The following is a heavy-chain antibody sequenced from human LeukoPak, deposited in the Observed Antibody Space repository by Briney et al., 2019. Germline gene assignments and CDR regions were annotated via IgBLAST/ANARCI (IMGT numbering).Heavy chain of an antibody. V-gene: IGHV4-39*07. D-gene: IGHD2-2*01. CDR1: GGSISSSSYY. CDR3: ASDSCSTSSCRKKFDY. CDR2: VY. J-gene: IGHJ4*02. Sequence: SETLSLTCTVSGGSISSSSYYWGWIRQPPGKGLEWIGSVYYYNPSLRSRVTISVDSSKDQFSLKLNSVTAADTAAYYCASDSCSTSSCRKKFDYWGQGTLVTVSS.